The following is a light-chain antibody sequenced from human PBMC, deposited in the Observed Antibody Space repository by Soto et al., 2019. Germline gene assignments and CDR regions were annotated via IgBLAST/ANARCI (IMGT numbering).Light chain of an antibody. Sequence: QSVLTQPPSASGTPGQRVTISCSGSSSNIGSNYVYWYQQLPGSAPKLLIYRNDQRPSGVPDRFSASKSGTAASLAISGLRSEDEADYHCAAWDDSLSAVVFGGATKVTVL. CDR2: RND. J-gene: IGLJ2*01. CDR1: SSNIGSNY. CDR3: AAWDDSLSAVV. V-gene: IGLV1-47*01.